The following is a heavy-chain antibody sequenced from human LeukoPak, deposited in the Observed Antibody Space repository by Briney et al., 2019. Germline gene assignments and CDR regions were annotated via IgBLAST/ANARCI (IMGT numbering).Heavy chain of an antibody. CDR3: TTSYSGNSWYDWFGP. J-gene: IGHJ5*02. CDR2: IRTKANTYAT. V-gene: IGHV3-73*01. D-gene: IGHD6-13*01. CDR1: GFTFSGSS. Sequence: PGGSLRLSCAASGFTFSGSSIHWVRQASGKGPEWVGLIRTKANTYATAYAASVTGSFTISRDDSKTTSYLQMNSLKTEDTALYFCTTSYSGNSWYDWFGPWGQGTLVTVSS.